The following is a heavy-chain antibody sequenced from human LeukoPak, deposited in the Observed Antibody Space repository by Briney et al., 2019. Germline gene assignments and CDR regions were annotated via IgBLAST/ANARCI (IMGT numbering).Heavy chain of an antibody. CDR3: ARESLRSGGMDV. D-gene: IGHD4-17*01. CDR2: IYYSRST. CDR1: GGSISSGGYY. V-gene: IGHV4-31*03. J-gene: IGHJ6*02. Sequence: PSETLSLTCTVSGGSISSGGYYWSWIRQHPGKGLEWIGHIYYSRSTYYNPSLKSRVTISVDTSKNQFSLKLSSVTAADTAVYYCARESLRSGGMDVWGQGTTVTVSS.